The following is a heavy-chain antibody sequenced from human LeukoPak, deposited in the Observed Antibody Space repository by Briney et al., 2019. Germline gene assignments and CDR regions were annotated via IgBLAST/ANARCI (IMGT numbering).Heavy chain of an antibody. D-gene: IGHD5-18*01. Sequence: GGSLRLSCAASGFTFSSFNMLWVRQAPGKGLEWVSSIGSSSTYEYYADSVKGRFTISRDNAKNSLYLQMDSLRDEDTAVYYCARERGYSYGYGDYWSQGTLVTVSS. J-gene: IGHJ4*02. CDR1: GFTFSSFN. CDR3: ARERGYSYGYGDY. CDR2: IGSSSTYE. V-gene: IGHV3-21*01.